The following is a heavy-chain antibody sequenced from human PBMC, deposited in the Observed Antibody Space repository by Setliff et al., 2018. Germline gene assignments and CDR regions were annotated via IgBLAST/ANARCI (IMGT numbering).Heavy chain of an antibody. D-gene: IGHD1-20*01. V-gene: IGHV4-4*02. J-gene: IGHJ4*02. Sequence: NPSETLSLTCAVSGDSISSGNWWSWVRQPPEKGLEWIGEINHSGNTNYNPSLKSRVTMSVDKSKNQFSLKLSSVTAADTAVYYCARGGERYYSASWGQGTLVTVSS. CDR1: GDSISSGNW. CDR2: INHSGNT. CDR3: ARGGERYYSAS.